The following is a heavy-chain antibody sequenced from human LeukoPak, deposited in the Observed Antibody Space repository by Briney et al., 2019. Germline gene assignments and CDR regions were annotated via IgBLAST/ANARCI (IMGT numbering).Heavy chain of an antibody. CDR1: GGSISSSSYY. D-gene: IGHD6-13*01. V-gene: IGHV4-39*07. CDR2: IYYSGST. Sequence: SETLSLTCTVSGGSISSSSYYWGWIRQPPGKGLEWIGSIYYSGSTYYNPSLKSRVTISVDTSKNQFSLKLSSVTAADTAVYYCARLDIAAAGTFDYWGQGTLVTVSS. CDR3: ARLDIAAAGTFDY. J-gene: IGHJ4*02.